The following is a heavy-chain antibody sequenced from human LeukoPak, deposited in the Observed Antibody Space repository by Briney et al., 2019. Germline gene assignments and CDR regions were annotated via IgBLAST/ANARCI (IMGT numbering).Heavy chain of an antibody. CDR3: ARHGSGIYDFWSGYYSGYYMDV. D-gene: IGHD3-3*01. CDR2: IYYSGST. Sequence: SETLSLTCTVSGGSISSSSYYWGWIRQPPGKGLEWIGSIYYSGSTYYNPSLKSRVTISVDTSKNQFSLKLNSVTAADTAVYYRARHGSGIYDFWSGYYSGYYMDVWGKGTTVTVSS. V-gene: IGHV4-39*01. J-gene: IGHJ6*03. CDR1: GGSISSSSYY.